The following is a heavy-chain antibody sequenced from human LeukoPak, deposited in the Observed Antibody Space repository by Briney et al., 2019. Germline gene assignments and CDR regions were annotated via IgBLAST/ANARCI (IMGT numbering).Heavy chain of an antibody. V-gene: IGHV4-61*01. CDR2: INYSGST. CDR1: GGSISSSSYY. D-gene: IGHD2-2*03. J-gene: IGHJ6*03. Sequence: SETLSLTCTVSGGSISSSSYYWSWVRQPPGKGLEWIGYINYSGSTNYNPSLKSRVTISVDTSKNQFSLKLSSVTAADTAVYYCARVDVVVVAAAINYYYYMDVWGKGTTVTVSS. CDR3: ARVDVVVVAAAINYYYYMDV.